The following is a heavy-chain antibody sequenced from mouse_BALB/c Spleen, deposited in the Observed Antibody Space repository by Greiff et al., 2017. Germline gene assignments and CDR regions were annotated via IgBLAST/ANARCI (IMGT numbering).Heavy chain of an antibody. V-gene: IGHV1-69*02. CDR1: GYTFTSYW. D-gene: IGHD2-4*01. J-gene: IGHJ3*01. Sequence: QVQLQQPGAELVRPGASVKLSCKASGYTFTSYWINWVKQRPGQGLEWIGNIYPSDSYTNYNQKFKDKATLTVDKSSSTAYMQLSSPTSEDSAVYYCTRSGYDYDWAWFAYWGQGTLVTVSA. CDR3: TRSGYDYDWAWFAY. CDR2: IYPSDSYT.